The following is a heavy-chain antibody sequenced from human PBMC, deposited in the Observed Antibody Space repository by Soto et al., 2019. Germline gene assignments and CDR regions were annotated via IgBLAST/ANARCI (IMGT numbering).Heavy chain of an antibody. V-gene: IGHV4-30-4*01. J-gene: IGHJ6*02. CDR2: ISSIGST. D-gene: IGHD3-9*01. Sequence: SPILSLTCTVSGGSISSGDFFWSRIRQAPGKGLEWIGYISSIGSTYYNPSLKSRVSVSRDTSNNQFSLKLSSVTTPDTAVYYCARVLVIRPYYYHGMDVWAQPTTVTGSS. CDR1: GGSISSGDFF. CDR3: ARVLVIRPYYYHGMDV.